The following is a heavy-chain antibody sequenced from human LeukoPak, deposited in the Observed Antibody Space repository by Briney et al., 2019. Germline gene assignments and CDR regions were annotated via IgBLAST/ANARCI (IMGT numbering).Heavy chain of an antibody. Sequence: GASVKVSCKASGYTFTSYGISWVRQAPGQGLEWMGWISAYNGNTNYAQKPQGRVTMTTDTSTSTAYMELRSLRSDDTAVYYCARGLRYCSGGSCYPTRDYWGQGTLVTVSS. J-gene: IGHJ4*02. CDR1: GYTFTSYG. V-gene: IGHV1-18*01. CDR3: ARGLRYCSGGSCYPTRDY. CDR2: ISAYNGNT. D-gene: IGHD2-15*01.